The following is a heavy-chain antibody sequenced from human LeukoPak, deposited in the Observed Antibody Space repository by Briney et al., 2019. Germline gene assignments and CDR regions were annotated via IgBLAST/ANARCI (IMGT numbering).Heavy chain of an antibody. J-gene: IGHJ5*02. D-gene: IGHD3-10*01. Sequence: PGGSLRLSCAASGFTFSSYAMSWVRQAPGKGLEWVSAISGSGGSTYYADSVKGRFTISRDNSKNTLYLQMNSLRAEDTAVYYCAKGVYGSGSPESGFWFDPWGQGTLVTVSS. V-gene: IGHV3-23*01. CDR1: GFTFSSYA. CDR3: AKGVYGSGSPESGFWFDP. CDR2: ISGSGGST.